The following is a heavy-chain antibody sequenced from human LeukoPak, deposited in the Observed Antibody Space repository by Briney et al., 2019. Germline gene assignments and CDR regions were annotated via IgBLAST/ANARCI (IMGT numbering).Heavy chain of an antibody. CDR1: GGSFSGYY. J-gene: IGHJ4*02. CDR2: INHSGST. Sequence: SETLSLTCAVYGGSFSGYYWSWIRQPPGKGLEWIGEINHSGSTNYNPSLKSRVTISVDTSKNQFSLKLSSVTAADTAVYYCARGISCGGDCYSDFDYWGQGTLVTVSS. CDR3: ARGISCGGDCYSDFDY. V-gene: IGHV4-34*01. D-gene: IGHD2-21*02.